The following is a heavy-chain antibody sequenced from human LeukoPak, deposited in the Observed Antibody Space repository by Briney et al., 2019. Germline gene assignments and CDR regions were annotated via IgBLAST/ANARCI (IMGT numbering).Heavy chain of an antibody. CDR1: AFTFSTYW. V-gene: IGHV3-7*05. CDR2: IKQDGGEK. Sequence: GGSLRLSCAASAFTFSTYWMSWVRQAPGRGLEWVANIKQDGGEKYYVDSVKGRFTISRDNAKNSLYLEMNSLRAEDTAVYYCASGYYVAGSILAGYFDYCGQGSLVTVSS. J-gene: IGHJ4*02. CDR3: ASGYYVAGSILAGYFDY. D-gene: IGHD3-10*01.